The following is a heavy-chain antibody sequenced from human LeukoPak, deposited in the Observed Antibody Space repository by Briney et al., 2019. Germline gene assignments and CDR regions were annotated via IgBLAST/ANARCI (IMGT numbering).Heavy chain of an antibody. CDR2: IHYTGTT. D-gene: IGHD1-26*01. CDR3: ATNRCGTYDRPFDI. J-gene: IGHJ3*02. Sequence: SETLSLTCIVSGGSINNHYWTWIRQPPGKGLEWIGDIHYTGTTKYNPSLKSRVTISVDTSKNQFSLYLTSVTATDTAVYFCATNRCGTYDRPFDIWGQGTMVTVSS. CDR1: GGSINNHY. V-gene: IGHV4-59*08.